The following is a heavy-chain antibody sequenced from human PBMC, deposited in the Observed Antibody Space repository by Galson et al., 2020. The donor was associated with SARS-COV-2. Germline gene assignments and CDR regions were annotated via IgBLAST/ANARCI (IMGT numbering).Heavy chain of an antibody. D-gene: IGHD2-15*01. CDR3: AKDYGRFCSGPTCNLFDS. J-gene: IGHJ5*01. CDR1: GFRFRDYV. Sequence: GEALKISCAASGFRFRDYVMHWVRQAPGKGQEWVSRSGTSGGGTYYTDSVTGRFTISRDISKNTLYLDMRSLRDEDTAVYYCAKDYGRFCSGPTCNLFDSWGQGTVVTVSS. V-gene: IGHV3-23*01. CDR2: SGTSGGGT.